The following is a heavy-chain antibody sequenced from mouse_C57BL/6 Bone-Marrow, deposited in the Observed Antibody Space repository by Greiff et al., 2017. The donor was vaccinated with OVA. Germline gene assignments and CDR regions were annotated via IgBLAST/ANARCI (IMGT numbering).Heavy chain of an antibody. J-gene: IGHJ1*03. Sequence: VQLQQPGAELVRPGSSVKLSCKASGYTFTSYWMHWVKQRPIQGLEWIGNIDPSDSETHYNQKFKDKATLTVDKSSSTAYMQLSSLTSEDSAVYYCAREGVVNWYFDVWGTGTTVTVSS. CDR1: GYTFTSYW. D-gene: IGHD1-1*02. CDR2: IDPSDSET. V-gene: IGHV1-52*01. CDR3: AREGVVNWYFDV.